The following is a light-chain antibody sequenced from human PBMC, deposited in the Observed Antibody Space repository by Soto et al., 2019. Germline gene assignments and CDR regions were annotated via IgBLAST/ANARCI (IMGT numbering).Light chain of an antibody. V-gene: IGKV3-11*01. CDR1: QSVGTF. CDR2: DAS. CDR3: QQCYNWPQWT. J-gene: IGKJ1*01. Sequence: EIVLTQSPATLSLSPVERGSLTCTASQSVGTFFAWYQQKPGQAPRLLIYDASNRATGIPARFSGSGSGTDFTLTIRSLESEDLALYYCQQCYNWPQWTVGQGTKVDIK.